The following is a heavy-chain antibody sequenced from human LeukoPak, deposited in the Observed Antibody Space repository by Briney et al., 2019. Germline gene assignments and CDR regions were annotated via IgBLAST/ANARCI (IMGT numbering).Heavy chain of an antibody. CDR1: GFTFSGYA. Sequence: GGSLRLSCAASGFTFSGYAMGWVRQAPGKGLEWVSSIGGSGTSTYYADSVKGRFTISRDNSKNTLYLQMNSLRAEDTAVYYCARGREYDFWSGYSFDIWGQGTMVTVSP. D-gene: IGHD3-3*01. CDR3: ARGREYDFWSGYSFDI. J-gene: IGHJ3*02. V-gene: IGHV3-23*01. CDR2: IGGSGTST.